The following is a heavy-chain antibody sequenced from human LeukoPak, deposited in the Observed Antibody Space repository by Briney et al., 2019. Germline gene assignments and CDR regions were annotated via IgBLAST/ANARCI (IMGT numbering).Heavy chain of an antibody. D-gene: IGHD5-12*01. Sequence: PGESLKISCKGSGYRFTNYWIGWVRQMPGKGLEWMGIILPDDSDTRYSPSLQGRVATSADKSTSTAYQQWSSLQASDTAMYYCARRLYGGDVFDYWGQGILVTVSS. CDR1: GYRFTNYW. J-gene: IGHJ4*02. V-gene: IGHV5-51*01. CDR3: ARRLYGGDVFDY. CDR2: ILPDDSDT.